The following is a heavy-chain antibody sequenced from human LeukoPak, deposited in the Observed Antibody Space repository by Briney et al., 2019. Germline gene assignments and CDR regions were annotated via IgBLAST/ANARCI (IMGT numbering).Heavy chain of an antibody. CDR2: ISGSGGST. J-gene: IGHJ3*02. Sequence: GGSLRLSCAASGFTFSSYAMSWVRQAPGKGLEWVSAISGSGGSTYYADSVKGRFTISRGNSKNTLYLQMNSLRAEDTAVYYCAKDDYYYDSSGYYLGDAFDIWGQGTMVTVSS. CDR1: GFTFSSYA. V-gene: IGHV3-23*01. CDR3: AKDDYYYDSSGYYLGDAFDI. D-gene: IGHD3-22*01.